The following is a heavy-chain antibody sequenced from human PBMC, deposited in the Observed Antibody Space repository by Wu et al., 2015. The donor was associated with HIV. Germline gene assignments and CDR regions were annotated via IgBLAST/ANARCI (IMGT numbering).Heavy chain of an antibody. J-gene: IGHJ3*02. V-gene: IGHV1-69*05. Sequence: QVQLVQSGAEVKKPGSSVKVSCKASGGTFSSYAISWVRQAPGQGLEWMGGIIPIFGTANYAQKFQGRVTITTDESTSTAYMELSSLRSEDTAVYYCARCESAGSGSYHDAFDIWGQGTMVTVSS. CDR3: ARCESAGSGSYHDAFDI. D-gene: IGHD3-10*01. CDR1: GGTFSSYA. CDR2: IIPIFGTA.